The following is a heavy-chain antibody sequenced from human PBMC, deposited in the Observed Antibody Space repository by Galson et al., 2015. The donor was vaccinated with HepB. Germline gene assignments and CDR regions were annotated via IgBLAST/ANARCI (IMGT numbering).Heavy chain of an antibody. J-gene: IGHJ4*02. CDR3: ARHGHPGRVTHLDY. Sequence: QSGAEVKKPGESLRISCQASGYSFRDYWITWVRQMPGKGLEWMGMIDCSDSWSKHSPSFQGHVTISTDKSISIVYLQWSSLQASDTAIYYCARHGHPGRVTHLDYWGQGTLVTVSS. CDR1: GYSFRDYW. CDR2: IDCSDSWS. V-gene: IGHV5-10-1*01. D-gene: IGHD2-21*02.